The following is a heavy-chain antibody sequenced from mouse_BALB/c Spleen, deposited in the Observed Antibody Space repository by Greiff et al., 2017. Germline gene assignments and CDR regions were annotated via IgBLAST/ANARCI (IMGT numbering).Heavy chain of an antibody. Sequence: VMLVESGPGLVAPSQSLSITCTVSGFSLTSYGVHWVRQPPGKGLEWLGVIWAGGSTNYNSALMSRLSISKDNSKSQVFLKMNSLQTDDTAMYYCARDDPDRYDGAMDYWGQGTSVTVSS. CDR2: IWAGGST. V-gene: IGHV2-9*02. CDR3: ARDDPDRYDGAMDY. CDR1: GFSLTSYG. J-gene: IGHJ4*01. D-gene: IGHD2-14*01.